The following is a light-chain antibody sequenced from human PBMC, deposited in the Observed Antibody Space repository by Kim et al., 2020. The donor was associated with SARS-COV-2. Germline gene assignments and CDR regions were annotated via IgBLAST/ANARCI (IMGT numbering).Light chain of an antibody. CDR2: DAS. CDR1: QSISSW. CDR3: QQYNSYTWT. Sequence: ASVGDRVTISCRASQSISSWLAWYQQKPVKAPKLLIYDASSLESGVPSRFSGSGSGTEFTLTISSLQPDDFATYNCQQYNSYTWTFGQGTKVEIK. J-gene: IGKJ1*01. V-gene: IGKV1-5*01.